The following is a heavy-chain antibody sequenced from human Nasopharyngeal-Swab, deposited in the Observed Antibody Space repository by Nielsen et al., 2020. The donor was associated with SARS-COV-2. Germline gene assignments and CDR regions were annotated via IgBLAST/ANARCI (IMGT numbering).Heavy chain of an antibody. CDR2: VTSSGSST. Sequence: GESLKISCAASGFAFSNYAMSWVRQAPGKGLEWVSTVTSSGSSTYYADSVKGRFTISRDNSKNTLYLQMGSLRAEDTAVYYCALPTWALRSFDSLLHFWGQGTVVTVSS. J-gene: IGHJ4*02. CDR3: ALPTWALRSFDSLLHF. CDR1: GFAFSNYA. D-gene: IGHD3-9*01. V-gene: IGHV3-23*01.